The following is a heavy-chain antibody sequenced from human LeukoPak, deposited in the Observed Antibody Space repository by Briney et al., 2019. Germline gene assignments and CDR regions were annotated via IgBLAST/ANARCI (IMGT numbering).Heavy chain of an antibody. V-gene: IGHV3-23*01. CDR1: GFTFSSCA. J-gene: IGHJ3*01. Sequence: GGSLRLSCAASGFTFSSCAMSWVRQAPGKGLEWVSSISRAGDRTYYEDSVKGRFTISRDNSRNTMYLQMNSLRAEDTAVYYCARGESFAFDVWGQGTMVTVSS. CDR3: ARGESFAFDV. CDR2: ISRAGDRT.